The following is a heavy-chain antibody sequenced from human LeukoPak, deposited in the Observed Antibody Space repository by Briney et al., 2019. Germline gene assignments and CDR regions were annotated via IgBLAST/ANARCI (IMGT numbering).Heavy chain of an antibody. CDR3: ARDYKYAFDN. Sequence: GGSLRLSCAASGFTYSDYSMNWVRQAPGKGLEWISYIGIDSGNTNYADSVKGRFTISGDKAKNSPYLQMNSLRVEDTAVYYCARDYKYAFDNWGQGTLVTVSS. D-gene: IGHD5-24*01. V-gene: IGHV3-48*01. J-gene: IGHJ4*02. CDR1: GFTYSDYS. CDR2: IGIDSGNT.